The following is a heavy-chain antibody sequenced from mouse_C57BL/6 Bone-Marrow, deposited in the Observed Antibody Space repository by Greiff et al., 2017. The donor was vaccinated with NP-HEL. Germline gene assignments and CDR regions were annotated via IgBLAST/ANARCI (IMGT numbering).Heavy chain of an antibody. CDR3: ARFYDDYHYYAMDY. D-gene: IGHD2-4*01. CDR1: GYTFTSYW. CDR2: IDPSDSYT. J-gene: IGHJ4*01. Sequence: QVQLQQPGAELVMPGASVKLSCKASGYTFTSYWMHWVKQRPGQGLEWIGEIDPSDSYTNYNQKFKGKSTLTVDKSSSTAYMQLSSLTSEDSAVYYCARFYDDYHYYAMDYWGQGTSVTVSS. V-gene: IGHV1-69*01.